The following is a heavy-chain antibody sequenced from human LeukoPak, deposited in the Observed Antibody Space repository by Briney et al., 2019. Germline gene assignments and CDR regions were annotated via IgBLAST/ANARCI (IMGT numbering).Heavy chain of an antibody. D-gene: IGHD4-11*01. V-gene: IGHV1-24*01. CDR1: GYTLTELS. J-gene: IGHJ6*03. CDR2: FDPEDGET. CDR3: ATLTTTRLNYYYYYMDV. Sequence: ASVKVSCKVSGYTLTELSMHWVRQAPGKGLEWTGGFDPEDGETIYAQKFQGRVTMTEDTSTDTAYMELSSLRSEDTAVYYCATLTTTRLNYYYYYMDVWGKGTTVTVSS.